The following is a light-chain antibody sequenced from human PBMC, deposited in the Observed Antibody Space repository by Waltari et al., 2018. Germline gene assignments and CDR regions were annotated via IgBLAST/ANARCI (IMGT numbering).Light chain of an antibody. CDR2: QDS. V-gene: IGLV3-1*01. Sequence: SYELTQPPSVSVSPGQTASITCSGAKLGDKYACWYQQKPGQSPVLVIYQDSKRPSVIPERFSGSNSGNTATLTISGTQAMDEADYYCQAWDSSTGVFGTGTKVTVL. J-gene: IGLJ1*01. CDR3: QAWDSSTGV. CDR1: KLGDKY.